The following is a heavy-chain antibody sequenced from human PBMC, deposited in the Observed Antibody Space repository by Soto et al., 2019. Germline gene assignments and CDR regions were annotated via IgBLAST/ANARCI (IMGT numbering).Heavy chain of an antibody. Sequence: QVQLVESGGGVVQPGTSLRVSCVGSGFTFRSYVIHWVRQAPGKGLEWVALTSYDGSDKYYGDSVGGRFTISRDNSKNTVDLQMDGLGLANTAFYYCARWGTTGGLDVWGQGTLVSVSS. V-gene: IGHV3-30*19. CDR2: TSYDGSDK. D-gene: IGHD3-16*01. CDR3: ARWGTTGGLDV. J-gene: IGHJ1*01. CDR1: GFTFRSYV.